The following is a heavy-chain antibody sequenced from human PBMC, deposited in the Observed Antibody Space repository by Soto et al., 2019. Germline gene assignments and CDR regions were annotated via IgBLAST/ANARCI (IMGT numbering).Heavy chain of an antibody. J-gene: IGHJ4*02. CDR3: ARDDKDEYGADRGGFGC. CDR2: IWYDGSNK. Sequence: QVHLVESGGGVVQPGTSLRLSCAASGFSFSIFGMHWVRQAPGKGLEWVAGIWYDGSNKYYADSVKGRFSISRDNSKNPQYLQINVLRAEDTAVYYCARDDKDEYGADRGGFGCWGQGTLVTVSS. D-gene: IGHD2-8*01. V-gene: IGHV3-33*01. CDR1: GFSFSIFG.